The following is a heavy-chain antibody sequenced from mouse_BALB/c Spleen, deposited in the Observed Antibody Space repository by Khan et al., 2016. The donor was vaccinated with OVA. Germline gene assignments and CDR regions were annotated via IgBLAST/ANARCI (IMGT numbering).Heavy chain of an antibody. J-gene: IGHJ2*01. D-gene: IGHD1-1*01. CDR2: INPHIGET. CDR1: GYSFTGYF. Sequence: VQLQQSGPELVKPGASVKISCKASGYSFTGYFMNWVMQSHGKSLEWIGRINPHIGETFYNPKFKGKATLPVDESSSTAHMELRSLSSEDSAVYYCSRISRSDFDYWGQGTTLTVSS. CDR3: SRISRSDFDY. V-gene: IGHV1-20*02.